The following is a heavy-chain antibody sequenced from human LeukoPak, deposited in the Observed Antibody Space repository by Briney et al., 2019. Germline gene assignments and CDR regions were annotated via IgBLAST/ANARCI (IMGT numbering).Heavy chain of an antibody. Sequence: SETLSLTCTVSGGSISSGSFYCSWIRQPAGKGLEWIGRIYTSGTTNYNPSLKSRVTISVDTSKNQFSLKLSSVTAADTAVYYCARAGPKLGIGYVYWGQGTLVTVSS. CDR1: GGSISSGSFY. V-gene: IGHV4-61*02. D-gene: IGHD7-27*01. J-gene: IGHJ4*02. CDR2: IYTSGTT. CDR3: ARAGPKLGIGYVY.